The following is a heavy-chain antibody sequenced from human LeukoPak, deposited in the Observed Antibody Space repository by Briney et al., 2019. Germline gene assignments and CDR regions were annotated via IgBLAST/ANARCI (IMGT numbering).Heavy chain of an antibody. Sequence: GGSLRLSCAASGFTFIRNYMTGVRQAPGKGPKGVSLIYSGGGTQYADSVKGRFTISRDNSKNTLYLQMNSLRAEDTAVYYCARKTDSGGGSGYWGQGTLVTVSS. CDR3: ARKTDSGGGSGY. CDR2: IYSGGGT. CDR1: GFTFIRNY. D-gene: IGHD1-26*01. J-gene: IGHJ4*02. V-gene: IGHV3-66*01.